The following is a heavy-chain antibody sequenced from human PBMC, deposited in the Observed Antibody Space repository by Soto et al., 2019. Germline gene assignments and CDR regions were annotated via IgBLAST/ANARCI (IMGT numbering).Heavy chain of an antibody. Sequence: GGSLRLSCAASGFTFSSYAMHWVRQAPGKGLEWVAVISYDGSNKYYADSVKGRFTISRENSKNTLYLQMKSLRAEDTAVYYCARDFKIFGWARGMDVSGQGTTVTVSS. J-gene: IGHJ6*02. CDR3: ARDFKIFGWARGMDV. CDR2: ISYDGSNK. V-gene: IGHV3-30-3*01. CDR1: GFTFSSYA. D-gene: IGHD3-3*01.